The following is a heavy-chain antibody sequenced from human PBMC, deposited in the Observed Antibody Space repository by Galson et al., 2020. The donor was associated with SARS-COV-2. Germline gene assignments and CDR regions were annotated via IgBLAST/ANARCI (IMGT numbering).Heavy chain of an antibody. V-gene: IGHV4-34*01. Sequence: SQTLSLTCAVYGGSFSGYYWSWIRQPPGKGLEWIGEINHSGSTNHNPSPKSRVTISVDTSKNQFSLKLSSMTAADTAVYYCARAVYYDSSGYYYLFDYWGQGPLVTVSS. J-gene: IGHJ4*02. D-gene: IGHD3-22*01. CDR1: GGSFSGYY. CDR2: INHSGST. CDR3: ARAVYYDSSGYYYLFDY.